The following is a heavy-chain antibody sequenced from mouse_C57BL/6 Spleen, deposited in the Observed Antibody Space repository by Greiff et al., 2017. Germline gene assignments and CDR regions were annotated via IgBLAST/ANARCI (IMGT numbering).Heavy chain of an antibody. Sequence: EVQLVESGEGLVKPGGSLKLSCAASGFTFSSYAMSWVRQTPEKRLEWVAYISSGGDYIYYADTVKGRFTISRDNARNTLYLQMSSLKSEDTAMYYCTRDGAAQGPRYYAMDYWGQGTSVTVSS. CDR1: GFTFSSYA. CDR3: TRDGAAQGPRYYAMDY. V-gene: IGHV5-9-1*02. CDR2: ISSGGDYI. J-gene: IGHJ4*01. D-gene: IGHD3-2*02.